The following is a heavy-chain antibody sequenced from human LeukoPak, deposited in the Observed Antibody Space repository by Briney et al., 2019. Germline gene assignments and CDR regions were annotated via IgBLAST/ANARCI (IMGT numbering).Heavy chain of an antibody. Sequence: GGSLRLSCAASGFTFSSYSTNWVRQAPGKGLEWVSSISSSSSYIYYADSVKGRFTISRDNAKNSLYLQMNSLRAEDTAVYYCARDLGQWLVTYYYYGMDVWGQGTTVTVSS. CDR1: GFTFSSYS. D-gene: IGHD6-19*01. CDR2: ISSSSSYI. J-gene: IGHJ6*02. V-gene: IGHV3-21*01. CDR3: ARDLGQWLVTYYYYGMDV.